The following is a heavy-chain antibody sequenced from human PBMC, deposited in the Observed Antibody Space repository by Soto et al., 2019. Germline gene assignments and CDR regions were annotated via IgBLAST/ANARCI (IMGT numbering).Heavy chain of an antibody. J-gene: IGHJ6*03. CDR2: IWYDGSDK. Sequence: HHGCCMRLSCAASGLTFSSYGMHWVRKTPGKGLEWVAVIWYDGSDKYYADSVKGRFTISRDNSKNTLYLQMDSLRGEDTAVYYCARGTGAYYYYMDVWGKGTTVTVSS. V-gene: IGHV3-33*01. CDR3: ARGTGAYYYYMDV. CDR1: GLTFSSYG.